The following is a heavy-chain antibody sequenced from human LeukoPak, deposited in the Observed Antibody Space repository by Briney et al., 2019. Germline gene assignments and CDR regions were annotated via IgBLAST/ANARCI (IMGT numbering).Heavy chain of an antibody. CDR2: IYSSGTT. CDR1: GGSISSYY. V-gene: IGHV4-4*07. J-gene: IGHJ3*02. CDR3: ARDPGADDAFDI. D-gene: IGHD3-10*01. Sequence: SEPLSLTCTVSGGSISSYYWSWIRQPAGKGLEWIGRIYSSGTTTYNPSLKSRVTMSVDTAKNQVSLKLSSVTAADTAVYYCARDPGADDAFDIWGQGTMVTVSS.